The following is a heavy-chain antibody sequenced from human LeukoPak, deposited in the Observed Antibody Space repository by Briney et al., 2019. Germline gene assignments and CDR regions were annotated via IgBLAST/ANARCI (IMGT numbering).Heavy chain of an antibody. D-gene: IGHD1-26*01. Sequence: GGSLRLSCAASGFTVSNNYMNWVRQAPEKGLEWVSVIYSGGSTYYADSVKGRFTISRDNSKNTVYLQMNSLRAEDTAVYYCARTPLVGAIGYWGQGILVTVSS. J-gene: IGHJ4*02. CDR1: GFTVSNNY. CDR3: ARTPLVGAIGY. CDR2: IYSGGST. V-gene: IGHV3-66*01.